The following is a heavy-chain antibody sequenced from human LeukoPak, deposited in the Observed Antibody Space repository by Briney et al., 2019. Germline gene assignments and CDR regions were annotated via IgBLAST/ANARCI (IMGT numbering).Heavy chain of an antibody. J-gene: IGHJ6*02. CDR1: GFSISTNDYH. CDR3: ARFYSSGWNFHYYYGMDV. D-gene: IGHD6-19*01. Sequence: SETLSLTCTVSGFSISTNDYHWGWIRQPPGKGLEWIGTISYTGSTYYNPSLKSRVTIFVDTSKNQFSLKLSSVTAADTAVYYCARFYSSGWNFHYYYGMDVWGQGTTVTVSS. CDR2: ISYTGST. V-gene: IGHV4-39*01.